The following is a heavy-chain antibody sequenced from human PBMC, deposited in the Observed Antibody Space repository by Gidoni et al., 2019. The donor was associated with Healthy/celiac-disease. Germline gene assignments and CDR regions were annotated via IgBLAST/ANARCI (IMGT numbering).Heavy chain of an antibody. CDR1: GGSISSGSYY. CDR3: ARDIRVEAAVNWFDP. J-gene: IGHJ5*02. V-gene: IGHV4-61*02. D-gene: IGHD6-13*01. CDR2: IYTSGST. Sequence: QVQLQESGPGLVQPSQTLSLTCTVSGGSISSGSYYWSWIRQPAGKGLEWIGRIYTSGSTNYNPSLKSRVTISVDTSKNQFSLKLSSVTAADTAVYYCARDIRVEAAVNWFDPWGQGTLVTVSS.